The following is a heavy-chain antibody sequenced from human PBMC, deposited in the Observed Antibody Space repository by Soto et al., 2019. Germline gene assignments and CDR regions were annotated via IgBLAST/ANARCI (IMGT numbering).Heavy chain of an antibody. D-gene: IGHD3-3*01. J-gene: IGHJ4*02. V-gene: IGHV1-69*06. Sequence: QVQLVQSGAEVKKPGSSVNVSCKASGGTFSSYAISWVRQAPGQGLEWMGGIIPIFGTANYAQKFQGRVTITADKSTSTAYMELSSLRSEDTAVYYCARETVTIFGVVIRGYFDYWGQGTLVTVSS. CDR3: ARETVTIFGVVIRGYFDY. CDR1: GGTFSSYA. CDR2: IIPIFGTA.